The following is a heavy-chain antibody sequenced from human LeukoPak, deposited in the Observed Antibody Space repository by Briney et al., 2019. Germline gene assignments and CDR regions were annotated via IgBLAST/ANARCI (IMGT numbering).Heavy chain of an antibody. CDR3: ASDPPTIFGVVPGSMDV. D-gene: IGHD3-3*01. V-gene: IGHV1-46*01. CDR1: GFTFSSYG. Sequence: PGGSLRLSCAASGFTFSSYGMHWVRQAPGKGLEWMGIINPSGGSTSYAQKFQGRVTMTRDTSTSTVYMELSSLRSEDTAVYYCASDPPTIFGVVPGSMDVWGQGTTVTVSS. J-gene: IGHJ6*02. CDR2: INPSGGST.